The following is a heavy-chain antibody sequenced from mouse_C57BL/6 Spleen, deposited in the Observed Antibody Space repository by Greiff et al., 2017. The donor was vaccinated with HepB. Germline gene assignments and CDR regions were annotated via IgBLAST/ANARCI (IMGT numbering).Heavy chain of an antibody. CDR1: GFNIKDDY. V-gene: IGHV14-4*01. Sequence: EVQLQQSGAELVRPGASVKLSCTASGFNIKDDYMHWVKQRPEQGLEWIGWIDPENGDTEYASKFQGKATITADTSSNTAYLQLSSLTSEDTAVYYCTTDGYYSNEGYFDVWGTGTTVTVSS. CDR3: TTDGYYSNEGYFDV. D-gene: IGHD2-5*01. J-gene: IGHJ1*03. CDR2: IDPENGDT.